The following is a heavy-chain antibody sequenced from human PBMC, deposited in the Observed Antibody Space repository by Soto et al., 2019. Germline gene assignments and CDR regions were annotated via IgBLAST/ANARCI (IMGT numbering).Heavy chain of an antibody. CDR2: ISGSGGST. J-gene: IGHJ4*02. Sequence: GGSLSLSCAASGFTFSSYAMSWVRQAPGKGLEWVSAISGSGGSTYYADSVKGRFTIYRDNSKNTLYLQMNSLRAEDTAVYYCAPDHTDRPLDYWGQGTLVTVSS. CDR1: GFTFSSYA. V-gene: IGHV3-23*01. CDR3: APDHTDRPLDY.